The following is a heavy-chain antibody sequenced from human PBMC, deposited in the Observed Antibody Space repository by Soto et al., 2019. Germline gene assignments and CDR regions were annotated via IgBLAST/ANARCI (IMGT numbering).Heavy chain of an antibody. J-gene: IGHJ4*02. V-gene: IGHV1-69*01. CDR1: GGTFSSYA. CDR2: IIPIFGTA. D-gene: IGHD3-3*01. Sequence: QVQLVQSGAEVKKPGSSVKVSCKASGGTFSSYAISWVRQAPGQGLEWMGGIIPIFGTANYAQKFQGRVTITADESTSTAYMELSSLRSEDTAVYYCVLTLGLGGNRITIFGLLDYWGQGTLVTVSS. CDR3: VLTLGLGGNRITIFGLLDY.